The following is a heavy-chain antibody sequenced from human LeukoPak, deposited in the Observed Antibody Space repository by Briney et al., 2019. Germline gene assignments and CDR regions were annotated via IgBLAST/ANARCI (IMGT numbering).Heavy chain of an antibody. J-gene: IGHJ5*02. CDR3: ARDRRSAIFGVVIIKNWFDP. CDR1: GSTFTGYY. CDR2: INPNSRVP. V-gene: IGHV1-2*02. Sequence: ASVKVSCKASGSTFTGYYMHWVRQAPGQGREWMGWINPNSRVPNYAQKFQGRVTMTRDTSISTAYMELSRLRSDDTAVYYCARDRRSAIFGVVIIKNWFDPWGQGTLVTVSS. D-gene: IGHD3-3*01.